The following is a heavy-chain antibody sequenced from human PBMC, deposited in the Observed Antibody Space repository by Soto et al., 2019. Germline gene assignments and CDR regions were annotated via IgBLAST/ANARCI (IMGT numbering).Heavy chain of an antibody. CDR2: IWYDGSNK. J-gene: IGHJ4*02. V-gene: IGHV3-33*01. Sequence: QVQLVESGGGVVQPGRSLRLSCAASGFTFSSYGMHWVRQAPGKGLEWVAVIWYDGSNKYYADSVKGRFTISRDNSKNTLYLQMNSLRAEDTAVYYCARDSDSSCYYCDYWCQGTLVTVSS. D-gene: IGHD3-22*01. CDR3: ARDSDSSCYYCDY. CDR1: GFTFSSYG.